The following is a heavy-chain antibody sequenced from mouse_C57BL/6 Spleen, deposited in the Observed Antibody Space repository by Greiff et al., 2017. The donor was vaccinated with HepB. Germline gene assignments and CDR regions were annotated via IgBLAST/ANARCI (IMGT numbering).Heavy chain of an antibody. CDR1: GYAFSSSW. CDR2: IYPGDGDT. Sequence: VQLQQSGPELVKPGASVKISCKASGYAFSSSWMNWVKQRPGKGLEWIGRIYPGDGDTNYNGKFKGKATLTADKSSSTAYMQLSSLTSEDSAVYFCARLEVGGLDYWGQGTTLTVSS. D-gene: IGHD1-1*02. J-gene: IGHJ2*01. CDR3: ARLEVGGLDY. V-gene: IGHV1-82*01.